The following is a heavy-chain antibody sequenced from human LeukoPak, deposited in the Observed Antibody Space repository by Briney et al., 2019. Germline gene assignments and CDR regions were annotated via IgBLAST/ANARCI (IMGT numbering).Heavy chain of an antibody. Sequence: SETLSLTCTVSGGSISSYYWSWIRQPPGKGLEWIGYIYYSGSNNYNPSLKSRVTISVDTSKNQFSLKLSSVTAADTAVYYCARVGYCSSTSRAKYAFDIWGQGTMVTVSS. J-gene: IGHJ3*02. D-gene: IGHD2-2*01. V-gene: IGHV4-59*01. CDR2: IYYSGSN. CDR3: ARVGYCSSTSRAKYAFDI. CDR1: GGSISSYY.